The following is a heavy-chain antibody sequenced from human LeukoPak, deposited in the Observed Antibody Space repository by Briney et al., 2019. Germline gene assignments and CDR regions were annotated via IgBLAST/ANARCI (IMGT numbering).Heavy chain of an antibody. CDR3: ARPQLLSPFDI. CDR1: GRTLNSYS. CDR2: IIPVSSVT. Sequence: ASVKVSCKASGRTLNSYSINWVRQAPGQGLEWMGGIIPVSSVTEYAQKFQGRVTITTDESTSTTYMELSSLRSDDTAMYYCARPQLLSPFDIWGQGTMVTVSS. D-gene: IGHD2-2*01. J-gene: IGHJ3*02. V-gene: IGHV1-69*05.